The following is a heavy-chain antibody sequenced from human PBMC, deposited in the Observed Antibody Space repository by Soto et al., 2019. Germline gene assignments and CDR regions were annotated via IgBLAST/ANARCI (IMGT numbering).Heavy chain of an antibody. CDR2: ISGSGGST. CDR1: AFTLSSYS. J-gene: IGHJ3*02. Sequence: GGSLSLSCAASAFTLSSYSMSVVRQAPEKELEWVSAISGSGGSTYYADSVKGRFTISRDNSKNTLYLQMNSLRAEDTALYYCAKSPYGSGAPDAFDIWAQGTMVIVSS. D-gene: IGHD3-10*01. CDR3: AKSPYGSGAPDAFDI. V-gene: IGHV3-23*01.